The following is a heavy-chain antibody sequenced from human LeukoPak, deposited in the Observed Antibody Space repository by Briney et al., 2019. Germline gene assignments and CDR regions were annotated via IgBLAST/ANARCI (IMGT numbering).Heavy chain of an antibody. Sequence: GASVKVSCKASGYTFTSYYMHWVRQAPGQGLEWMGIINPSGGSTSYAQKFQGRVTMTRNTSISTAYMELSSLRSEDTAVYYCARTPIPITIFGVVKNYYGMDVWGQGTTVTVSS. J-gene: IGHJ6*02. CDR1: GYTFTSYY. CDR3: ARTPIPITIFGVVKNYYGMDV. CDR2: INPSGGST. D-gene: IGHD3-3*01. V-gene: IGHV1-46*01.